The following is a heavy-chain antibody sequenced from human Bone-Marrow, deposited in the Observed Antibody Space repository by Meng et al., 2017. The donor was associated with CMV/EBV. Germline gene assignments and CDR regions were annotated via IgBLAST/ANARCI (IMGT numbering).Heavy chain of an antibody. CDR3: ARGGDYDFWSGYLHYYGMDV. CDR2: INPNSGGT. Sequence: ASVKVSCKASGYTFTGYYMHWVRQAPGQGLEWMGWINPNSGGTNYAQKFQGRVTMTRDTSISTAYMELSRLRSDDTAVYYCARGGDYDFWSGYLHYYGMDVWGQGTTVTVSS. D-gene: IGHD3-3*01. J-gene: IGHJ6*02. CDR1: GYTFTGYY. V-gene: IGHV1-2*02.